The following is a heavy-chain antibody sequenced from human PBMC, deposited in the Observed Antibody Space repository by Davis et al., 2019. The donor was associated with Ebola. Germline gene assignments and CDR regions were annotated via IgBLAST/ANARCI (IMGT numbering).Heavy chain of an antibody. D-gene: IGHD2-15*01. CDR1: GGSISTSNYY. Sequence: SETLSLTCTVSGGSISTSNYYWGWIRQPPGKGLEWFGNIYHSGSAYYSSSLKSRVTISVDTSNNQFSLRLISVTAADTAVYYCARHPMRGYCSGGICYGGFDPWGQGTLVTVSS. J-gene: IGHJ5*02. V-gene: IGHV4-39*01. CDR2: IYHSGSA. CDR3: ARHPMRGYCSGGICYGGFDP.